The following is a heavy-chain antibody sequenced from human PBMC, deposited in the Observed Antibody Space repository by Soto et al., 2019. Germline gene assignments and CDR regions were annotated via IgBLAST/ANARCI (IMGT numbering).Heavy chain of an antibody. CDR3: AREKPAWPPDYGLEV. CDR1: GCSLSTYS. Sequence: PVGSLRLSCTSSGCSLSTYSMNWVRQSPGKGLEWVSSISTRSDVYYADSVKGRFTIARDNAKNSLSMQMNSLSAEDTGVYYCAREKPAWPPDYGLEVWGQGTTVTVSS. J-gene: IGHJ6*02. CDR2: ISTRSDV. V-gene: IGHV3-21*03.